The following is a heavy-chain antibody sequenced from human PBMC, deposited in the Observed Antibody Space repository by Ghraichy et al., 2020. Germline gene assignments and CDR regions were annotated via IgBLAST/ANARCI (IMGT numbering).Heavy chain of an antibody. D-gene: IGHD2-2*01. CDR3: AGSIGDVSARYVDY. CDR2: ISSSSVTK. Sequence: GESLNISCAIGGFTFSSCSMNWVRQAPGKGLEWVSYISSSSVTKYYADSVNGRFTISRDNAKSLLFLQMNSLTAEDTAIYYCAGSIGDVSARYVDYWGQGTLVTVPS. J-gene: IGHJ4*02. CDR1: GFTFSSCS. V-gene: IGHV3-48*01.